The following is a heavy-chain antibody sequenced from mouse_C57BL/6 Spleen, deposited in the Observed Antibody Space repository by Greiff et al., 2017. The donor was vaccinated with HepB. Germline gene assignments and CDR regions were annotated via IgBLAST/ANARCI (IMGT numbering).Heavy chain of an antibody. J-gene: IGHJ4*01. CDR3: TGPGYYYAMDY. D-gene: IGHD2-2*01. CDR2: IRLKSDNYAT. CDR1: GFTFSNYW. Sequence: EVKVEESGGGLVQPGGSMKLSCVASGFTFSNYWMNWVRQSPEKGLEWVAQIRLKSDNYATHYAESVKGRFTISRDDSKSSVYLQMNNLRAEDTGIYYCTGPGYYYAMDYWGQGTSVTVSS. V-gene: IGHV6-3*01.